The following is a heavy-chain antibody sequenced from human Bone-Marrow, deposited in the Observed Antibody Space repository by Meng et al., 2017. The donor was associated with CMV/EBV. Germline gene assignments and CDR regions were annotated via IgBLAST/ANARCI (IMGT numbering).Heavy chain of an antibody. J-gene: IGHJ6*02. CDR2: ISSSSSYI. CDR3: VRDYNKAPDW. CDR1: GFTFSSYS. Sequence: GESLKISCAASGFTFSSYSMNWVRQAPGKGLEWVSSISSSSSYIYYADSVKGRFTISRDNAKNTLYLQMNSLRAEDTAVYYCVRDYNKAPDWWGQGTTVTVSS. V-gene: IGHV3-21*01. D-gene: IGHD5-24*01.